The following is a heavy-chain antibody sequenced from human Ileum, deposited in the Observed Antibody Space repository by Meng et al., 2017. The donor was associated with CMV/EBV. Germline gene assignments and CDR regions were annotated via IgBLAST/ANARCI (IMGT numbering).Heavy chain of an antibody. J-gene: IGHJ4*02. Sequence: ASGFTFRNALMTWVRQAPGKGLEWVGRITSEGVGGTIDYAASVQGRFTISRDDSKNTLYLQMNSLKTDDTAVYYCAKGGPLGSYFDYWGQGALVTVSS. D-gene: IGHD1-26*01. CDR2: ITSEGVGGTI. CDR3: AKGGPLGSYFDY. V-gene: IGHV3-15*07. CDR1: GFTFRNAL.